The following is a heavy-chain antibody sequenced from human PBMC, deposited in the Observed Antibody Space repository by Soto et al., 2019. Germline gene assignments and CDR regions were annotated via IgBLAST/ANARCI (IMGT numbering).Heavy chain of an antibody. J-gene: IGHJ6*03. D-gene: IGHD5-12*01. CDR1: GGSISSGGYY. CDR2: IYYSGST. V-gene: IGHV4-31*03. CDR3: AREPRGYSGYDYPIGYYYMDV. Sequence: PSETLSLTCTVSGGSISSGGYYWSWIRQHPGKGLEWIGYIYYSGSTYYNPSLKSRVTISVDTSKNQFSLKLSSVTAADTAVYYCAREPRGYSGYDYPIGYYYMDVWGKGTTVTVSS.